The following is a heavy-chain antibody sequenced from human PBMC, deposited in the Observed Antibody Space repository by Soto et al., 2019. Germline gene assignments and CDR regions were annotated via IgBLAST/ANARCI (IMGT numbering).Heavy chain of an antibody. J-gene: IGHJ6*02. CDR3: YREVTTVVTEGLHYYYGMDV. V-gene: IGHV4-30-4*01. Sequence: SETLSLTGTVSGGSISSGYYYWSWIRQPPGKGLEWIGYIYYIGSTYYNPSLKSRVTISVDTSKNQFSLKLSSVTAAYTAVYCCYREVTTVVTEGLHYYYGMDVLGQGTTVPVCS. CDR1: GGSISSGYYY. CDR2: IYYIGST. D-gene: IGHD4-17*01.